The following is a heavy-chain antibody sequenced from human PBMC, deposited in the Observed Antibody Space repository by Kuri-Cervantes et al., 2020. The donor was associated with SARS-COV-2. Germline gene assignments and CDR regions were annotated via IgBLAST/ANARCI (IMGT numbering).Heavy chain of an antibody. CDR1: GYTLNTFG. Sequence: ASVKVSCKASGYTLNTFGITWVRQAPGQGLEWMGRSSAYSDDTSSAEKFKGRVTMTQDTSTNTAYMEITDLRSDDTAIYYCARVSSMYLPTYYFDFRGQGSLVTVSS. D-gene: IGHD2-8*01. J-gene: IGHJ4*02. CDR3: ARVSSMYLPTYYFDF. CDR2: SSAYSDDT. V-gene: IGHV1-18*01.